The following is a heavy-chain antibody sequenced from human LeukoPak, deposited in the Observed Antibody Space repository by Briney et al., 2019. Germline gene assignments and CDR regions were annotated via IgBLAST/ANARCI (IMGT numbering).Heavy chain of an antibody. V-gene: IGHV4-59*12. CDR3: ARVSSSWYQDWYFDL. CDR1: GGSISSYY. CDR2: IYYSGST. D-gene: IGHD6-13*01. J-gene: IGHJ2*01. Sequence: SETLSLTCTVSGGSISSYYWNWIRQPPGKGLEWIGYIYYSGSTNYNPSLKSRVTMSVDTSKKQFSLKLSSVTAADTAVYYCARVSSSWYQDWYFDLWGRGTLVTVSS.